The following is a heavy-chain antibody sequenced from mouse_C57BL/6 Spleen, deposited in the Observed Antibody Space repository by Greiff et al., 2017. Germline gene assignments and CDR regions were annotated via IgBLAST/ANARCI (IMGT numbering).Heavy chain of an antibody. J-gene: IGHJ2*01. CDR1: GFTFSDYG. CDR3: ASTNYYGSSDY. Sequence: EVNVVESGGGLVKPGGSLKLSCAASGFTFSDYGMHWVRQAPEKGLEWVAYISSGSSTIYYADTVKGRFTISRDNAKNTLFLQMTSLRSEDTAMYYCASTNYYGSSDYWGQGTTLTVSS. V-gene: IGHV5-17*01. CDR2: ISSGSSTI. D-gene: IGHD1-1*01.